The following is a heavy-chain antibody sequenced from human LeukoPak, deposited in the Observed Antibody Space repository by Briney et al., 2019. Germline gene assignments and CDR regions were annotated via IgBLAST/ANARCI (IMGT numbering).Heavy chain of an antibody. CDR3: ARLLWFGELKLDYYSMDV. CDR1: GGSISSYY. J-gene: IGHJ6*02. V-gene: IGHV4-59*01. D-gene: IGHD3-10*01. Sequence: SETLSLTCTVSGGSISSYYWSWIRQPPGKGLEWIGYIYYSGSTNYNPSLKSRVTISVDTSKNQFSLKLSSVTAADTAVYYCARLLWFGELKLDYYSMDVWGQGTTVTVSS. CDR2: IYYSGST.